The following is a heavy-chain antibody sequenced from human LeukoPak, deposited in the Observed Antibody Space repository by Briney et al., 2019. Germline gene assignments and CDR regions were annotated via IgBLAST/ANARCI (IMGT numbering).Heavy chain of an antibody. V-gene: IGHV3-74*01. J-gene: IGHJ6*03. D-gene: IGHD4-17*01. CDR3: ARGDYEYYYYYHMDV. CDR2: INSDGSST. CDR1: GFTFSSYW. Sequence: GGSLRLSCAASGFTFSSYWMHWVRQAPGKGLVWVSRINSDGSSTSYADSVKGRFTISRDNAKNTLYLQMNSLRAEDTAVYYCARGDYEYYYYYHMDVWGKGTTVTVSS.